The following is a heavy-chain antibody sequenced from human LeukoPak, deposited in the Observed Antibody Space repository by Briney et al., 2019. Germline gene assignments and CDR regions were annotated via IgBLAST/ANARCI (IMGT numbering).Heavy chain of an antibody. CDR3: ARAEWYGSSWYRGPNWFDP. D-gene: IGHD6-13*01. J-gene: IGHJ5*02. Sequence: ASVKVSCKASGGTFSSYAISWVRQAPGQGLEWMGGTIPIFGTANYAQKFQGRVTITADESTSTAYMELSSLRSEDTAVYYCARAEWYGSSWYRGPNWFDPWGQGTLVTVSS. V-gene: IGHV1-69*13. CDR1: GGTFSSYA. CDR2: TIPIFGTA.